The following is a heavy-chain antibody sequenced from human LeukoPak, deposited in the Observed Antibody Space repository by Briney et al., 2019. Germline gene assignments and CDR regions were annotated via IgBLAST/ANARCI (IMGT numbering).Heavy chain of an antibody. CDR1: GFTVSSNY. J-gene: IGHJ4*02. Sequence: PGGSLRLSCAASGFTVSSNYMTWVRQAPGKGLEWVSLIYSGGSTSYADSVKARFTISRDNSKNTLYLQVNSLRAEDTAVYYCARGYSSGWSFDYWGQGTLVTVSS. D-gene: IGHD6-19*01. CDR3: ARGYSSGWSFDY. CDR2: IYSGGST. V-gene: IGHV3-66*01.